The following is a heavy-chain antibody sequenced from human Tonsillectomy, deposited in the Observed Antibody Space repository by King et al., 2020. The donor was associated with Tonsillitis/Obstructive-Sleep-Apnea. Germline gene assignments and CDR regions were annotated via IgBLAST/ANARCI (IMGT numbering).Heavy chain of an antibody. Sequence: VQLVESGGGLVQPGGSLRLSCAASGFTFSSYAMHWVRQAPGKGLEYVSAISSDGGSTYYANSVKGRFTISRDNSKNTLYLQMGSLRAEDMAVYYCARGDSLVVFYGMDVWGQGTTVTVSS. J-gene: IGHJ6*02. V-gene: IGHV3-64*01. D-gene: IGHD2-2*01. CDR3: ARGDSLVVFYGMDV. CDR1: GFTFSSYA. CDR2: ISSDGGST.